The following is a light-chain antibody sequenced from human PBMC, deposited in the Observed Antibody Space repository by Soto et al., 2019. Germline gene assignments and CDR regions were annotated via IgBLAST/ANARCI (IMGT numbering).Light chain of an antibody. CDR1: NSNIGAGFD. CDR3: RSYDSSLSGPVV. CDR2: GDT. V-gene: IGLV1-40*01. J-gene: IGLJ2*01. Sequence: QTVVTQPPSVSGAPGQRVTISCTGSNSNIGAGFDVNWYQHLPGTAPKLLIYGDTIRPSGVPDRFSGSKSATSASLAIAGLQVEEGGDYYCRSYDSSLSGPVVFGGGTKLTVL.